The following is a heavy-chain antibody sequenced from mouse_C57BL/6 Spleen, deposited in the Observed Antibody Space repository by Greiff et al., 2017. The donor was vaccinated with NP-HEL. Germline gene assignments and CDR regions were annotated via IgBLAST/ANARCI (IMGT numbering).Heavy chain of an antibody. V-gene: IGHV1-52*01. CDR3: ARVSGLYAMDY. Sequence: QVQLKQPGAELVRPGSSVKLSCKASGYTFTSYWMHWVKQRPIQGLEWIGNIDPSDSETHYNQKFKDKATLTVDKSSSTAYMQLSSLTSEDSAVYYCARVSGLYAMDYWGQGTSVTVSS. J-gene: IGHJ4*01. D-gene: IGHD3-2*02. CDR2: IDPSDSET. CDR1: GYTFTSYW.